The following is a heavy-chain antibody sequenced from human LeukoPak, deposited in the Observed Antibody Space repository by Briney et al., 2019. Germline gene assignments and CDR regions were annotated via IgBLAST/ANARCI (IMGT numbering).Heavy chain of an antibody. J-gene: IGHJ4*02. CDR1: GFTFSSYA. V-gene: IGHV3-23*01. CDR3: AKASDGVTFYY. D-gene: IGHD2-21*02. CDR2: ISGSGGST. Sequence: GGSLRLSCAASGFTFSSYAISWVRQAPGKGLEWVSAISGSGGSTYYADSVKGRFTISRDNSKNTLYLQMNSLRAEDTAVYYCAKASDGVTFYYWGQGTLVTVSS.